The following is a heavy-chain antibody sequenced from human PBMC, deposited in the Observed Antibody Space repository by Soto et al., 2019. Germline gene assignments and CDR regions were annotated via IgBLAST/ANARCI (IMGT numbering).Heavy chain of an antibody. CDR3: ARDVDADFRTDFDY. CDR1: GFTFSSYA. Sequence: PGGSLRLSCAASGFTFSSYAMSWVRQAPGKGLEWVSAISGSGGSTYYADSVKGRFTISRDNAENSVYLEMDSLRAEDTALYYCARDVDADFRTDFDYWGRGTLVTVSS. V-gene: IGHV3-23*01. D-gene: IGHD4-17*01. J-gene: IGHJ4*02. CDR2: ISGSGGST.